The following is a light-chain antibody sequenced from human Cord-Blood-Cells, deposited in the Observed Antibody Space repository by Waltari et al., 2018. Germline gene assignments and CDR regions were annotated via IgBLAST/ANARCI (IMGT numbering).Light chain of an antibody. CDR2: DCS. Sequence: QSALTQPASVSGSPGQSITISCTGTSSDVGGYNLVSWYQQHPGKAPKLMIYDCSNRPSGVSNRFSGSKSGNTASLTISGLQAEDEADYYCCSYTGSSTWVFGGGTKLTVL. J-gene: IGLJ3*02. CDR1: SSDVGGYNL. V-gene: IGLV2-14*03. CDR3: CSYTGSSTWV.